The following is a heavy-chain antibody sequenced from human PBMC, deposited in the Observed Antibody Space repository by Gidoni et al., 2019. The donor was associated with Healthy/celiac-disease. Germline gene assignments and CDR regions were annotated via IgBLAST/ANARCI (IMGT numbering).Heavy chain of an antibody. Sequence: QVQLQESGPGLVKPSETLSLTCTVSGYSISSGYYWGWIRQPPGKGLEWIGSIYHSGSTYYNPSLKSRVTISVDTSKNQFSLKLSSVTAADTAVYYCARDWPYGDYYYYGMDVWGQGTTVTVSS. D-gene: IGHD4-17*01. J-gene: IGHJ6*02. CDR2: IYHSGST. CDR3: ARDWPYGDYYYYGMDV. V-gene: IGHV4-38-2*02. CDR1: GYSISSGYY.